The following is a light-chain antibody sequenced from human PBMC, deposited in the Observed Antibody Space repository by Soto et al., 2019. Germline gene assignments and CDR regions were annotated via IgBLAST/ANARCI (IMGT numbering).Light chain of an antibody. Sequence: DVVVTQSPLFLPVTLGRPASISCRSRQSLVYTDGDTYLNWFQQRPGQSPRRLIFRVPNRGSGVPDRISGSGSGPDFTLIISRVEAEDVGVSYCMQGTRWPPYTFGQGTKLEIK. V-gene: IGKV2-30*01. CDR2: RVP. CDR3: MQGTRWPPYT. J-gene: IGKJ2*01. CDR1: QSLVYTDGDTY.